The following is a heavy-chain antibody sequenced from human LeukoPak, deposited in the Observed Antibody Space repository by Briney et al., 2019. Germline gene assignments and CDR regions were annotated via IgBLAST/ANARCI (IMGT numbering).Heavy chain of an antibody. V-gene: IGHV3-23*01. CDR2: ISVSGNT. Sequence: GGSLRLSCAASGFTLSSYAMSWVRQAPGKGLEWVSAISVSGNTYHADSVKGRFTISRDSSKNTLYLQMNRLRAEDAAVYYCAKDRLRGYFDYWGQGTLVTVSS. CDR3: AKDRLRGYFDY. J-gene: IGHJ4*02. D-gene: IGHD6-6*01. CDR1: GFTLSSYA.